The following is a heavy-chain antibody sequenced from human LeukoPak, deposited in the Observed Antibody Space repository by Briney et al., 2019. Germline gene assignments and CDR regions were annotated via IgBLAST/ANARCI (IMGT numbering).Heavy chain of an antibody. V-gene: IGHV4-34*01. J-gene: IGHJ6*03. CDR2: INHSGST. D-gene: IGHD3-10*01. CDR1: NGSISSDF. Sequence: SETLSLTCTVSNGSISSDFWSWIRQPPGKGLEWIGEINHSGSTNYNPSLKSRVTISVDTSKNQFSLKLSSVTAADTAVYYCARGYGSGSRYYYYYYMDVWGKGTTVTVSS. CDR3: ARGYGSGSRYYYYYYMDV.